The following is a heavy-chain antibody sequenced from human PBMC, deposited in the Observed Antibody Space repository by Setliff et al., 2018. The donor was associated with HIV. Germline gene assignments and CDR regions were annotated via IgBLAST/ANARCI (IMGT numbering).Heavy chain of an antibody. CDR1: GFTFSDYY. J-gene: IGHJ6*02. CDR2: ITGSSSYT. Sequence: KPGGSLRLSCAASGFTFSDYYMSWIRQAPGKGLEWVSYITGSSSYTNYADSVKGRFTISRDNSKNTLSLQMNSLRPEDTAAYYCARDCRVGWVFTYGMDVWGQGTLVTVSS. V-gene: IGHV3-11*05. D-gene: IGHD6-13*01. CDR3: ARDCRVGWVFTYGMDV.